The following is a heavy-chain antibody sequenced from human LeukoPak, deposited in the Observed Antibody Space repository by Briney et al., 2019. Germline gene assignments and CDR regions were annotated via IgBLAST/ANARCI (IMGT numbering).Heavy chain of an antibody. CDR2: IIPIFGTA. CDR1: GGAFSRYA. D-gene: IGHD3/OR15-3a*01. Sequence: EASVKVSCKASGGAFSRYAISLVRQAPGQGLEWMGGIIPIFGTANYAQKFQGRVTITADESTSTAYMELSSLRSEDTAVYYCARAVRDFWTSPVDYWGQGTLVTVSS. V-gene: IGHV1-69*13. CDR3: ARAVRDFWTSPVDY. J-gene: IGHJ4*02.